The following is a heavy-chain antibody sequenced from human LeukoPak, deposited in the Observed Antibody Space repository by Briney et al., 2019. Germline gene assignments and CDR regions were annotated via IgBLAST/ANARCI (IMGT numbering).Heavy chain of an antibody. J-gene: IGHJ4*02. V-gene: IGHV3-23*01. CDR2: ISGSGGST. CDR1: GSTFSSYA. CDR3: AKEASDYYDSTPIDY. D-gene: IGHD3-22*01. Sequence: SGGSLRLSCAASGSTFSSYAMSWVRQAPGKGLEWVSAISGSGGSTHYADSVKGRFTISRDNSKNTLYLQMNSLRAEDTAVYYCAKEASDYYDSTPIDYWGQGTLVTVSS.